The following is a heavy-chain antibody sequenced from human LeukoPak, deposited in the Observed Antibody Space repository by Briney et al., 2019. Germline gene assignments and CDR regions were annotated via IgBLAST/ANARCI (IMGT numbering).Heavy chain of an antibody. D-gene: IGHD1-26*01. Sequence: RXSVKVXCKASGGTFSSYAISWVRQAPGQGLEWMGGIIPIFGTANYAQKLQGRVTMTTDTSTSTDYMELRRLRGDDTDVYYCARVSPSGSYSPIDYWGQGTLVTVSS. CDR3: ARVSPSGSYSPIDY. CDR2: IIPIFGTA. V-gene: IGHV1-69*05. J-gene: IGHJ4*02. CDR1: GGTFSSYA.